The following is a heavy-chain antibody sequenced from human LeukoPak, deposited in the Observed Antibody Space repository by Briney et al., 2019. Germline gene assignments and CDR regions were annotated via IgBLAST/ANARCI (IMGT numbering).Heavy chain of an antibody. V-gene: IGHV3-23*01. CDR2: ISGSGGST. J-gene: IGHJ4*02. CDR1: GFTFSSYA. Sequence: PGGSLRLSCAASGFTFSSYAMSWVRQAPGKGLEWVSAISGSGGSTYYADSVKGRFTISRDNSKNTLYLQKNSLRAEDTAVYYCAKDAEQWLVRVYYFDYWGQGTLVTVSS. D-gene: IGHD6-19*01. CDR3: AKDAEQWLVRVYYFDY.